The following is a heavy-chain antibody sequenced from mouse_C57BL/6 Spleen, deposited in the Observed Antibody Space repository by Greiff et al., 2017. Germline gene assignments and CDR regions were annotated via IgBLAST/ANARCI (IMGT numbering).Heavy chain of an antibody. V-gene: IGHV14-3*01. D-gene: IGHD1-1*01. J-gene: IGHJ3*01. CDR1: GFNIKNTY. CDR2: IDPANGNT. Sequence: KQSVAELVRPGASVKLSCTASGFNIKNTYMHWVKQRPEQGLEWIGRIDPANGNTKYAPKFQGKATITADTSSNTAYLQLSSLTSEDTAIYYCARQDYYGSSSWFAYWGQGTLVTVSA. CDR3: ARQDYYGSSSWFAY.